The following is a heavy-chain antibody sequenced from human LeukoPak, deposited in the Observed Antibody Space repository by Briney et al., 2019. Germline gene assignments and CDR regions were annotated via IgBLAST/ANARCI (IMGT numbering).Heavy chain of an antibody. D-gene: IGHD2-2*02. CDR2: INPNSGGT. J-gene: IGHJ5*02. V-gene: IGHV1-2*02. Sequence: ASVKVSCKVSGGTFNTFAISWVRQAPGQGLEWMGWINPNSGGTNYAQKFQGRVTMTRDTSISTAYMELSRLRSDDTAVYYCARARDCSSTSCYKGWFDPWGQGTLVTVSS. CDR1: GGTFNTFA. CDR3: ARARDCSSTSCYKGWFDP.